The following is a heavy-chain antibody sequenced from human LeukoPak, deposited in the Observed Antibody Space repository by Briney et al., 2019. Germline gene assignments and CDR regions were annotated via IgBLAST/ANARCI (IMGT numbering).Heavy chain of an antibody. J-gene: IGHJ6*03. Sequence: GASVKVSCKASGYTFTSYGISWVRQAHGQGLEWMGWISAYNGNTNYAQKLQGRVTMTTDTSTSTAYMELRSLRSDDTAVYYCARGVYSSGWYGYYYYYMDVWGKGTTVTVSS. V-gene: IGHV1-18*01. CDR1: GYTFTSYG. CDR3: ARGVYSSGWYGYYYYYMDV. CDR2: ISAYNGNT. D-gene: IGHD6-19*01.